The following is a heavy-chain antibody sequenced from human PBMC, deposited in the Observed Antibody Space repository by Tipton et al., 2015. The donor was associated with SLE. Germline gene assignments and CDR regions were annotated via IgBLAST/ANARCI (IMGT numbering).Heavy chain of an antibody. Sequence: QSGAEVKKPGASIKISCKASGYTFTSHYMHWVRQAPGQGLEWMGLIHPSDGSTGYARTFEGRLTMTRDTSTSTLYMELSGLRSADTAVYYCATGIIVKYSGSLPLYAYSIWGQGTMVTVS. J-gene: IGHJ3*02. D-gene: IGHD1-26*01. CDR1: GYTFTSHY. CDR2: IHPSDGST. V-gene: IGHV1-46*01. CDR3: ATGIIVKYSGSLPLYAYSI.